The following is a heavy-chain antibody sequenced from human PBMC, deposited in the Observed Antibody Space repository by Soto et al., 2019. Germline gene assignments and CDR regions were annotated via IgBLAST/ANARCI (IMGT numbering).Heavy chain of an antibody. CDR1: GLTVSHNY. J-gene: IGHJ6*02. D-gene: IGHD3-16*01. V-gene: IGHV3-53*01. CDR2: LYTEGTT. CDR3: VRPLPSGENYGMVV. Sequence: GRSLRLSCVASGLTVSHNYMAWVRQAPEMGLEWVSILYTEGTTYYADSVKGRFTISRDSSKNTLFLQMDSLRAEDTAVYYCVRPLPSGENYGMVVCGPGPTATLFS.